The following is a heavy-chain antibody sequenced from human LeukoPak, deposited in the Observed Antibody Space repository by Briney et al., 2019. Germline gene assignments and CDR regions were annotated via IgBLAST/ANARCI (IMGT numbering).Heavy chain of an antibody. CDR3: ARKYCSTTNCSPFDP. Sequence: SETLSLTCTVSGDSISSYYWNWIRQPLGKGLEWIGYIYYSGSTNYNPSLKSRVTISMNTSKNQFSLKLSSVTAADTAVYYCARKYCSTTNCSPFDPWGQGTLVTVSS. CDR1: GDSISSYY. CDR2: IYYSGST. V-gene: IGHV4-59*01. J-gene: IGHJ5*02. D-gene: IGHD2-2*01.